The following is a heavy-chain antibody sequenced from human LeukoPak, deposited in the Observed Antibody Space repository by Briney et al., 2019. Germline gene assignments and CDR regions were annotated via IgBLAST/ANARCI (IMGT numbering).Heavy chain of an antibody. J-gene: IGHJ4*02. CDR2: IDPSDSYT. CDR1: GHSFTNHW. CDR3: ARGAAADGDY. Sequence: GESLKISCEASGHSFTNHWIGWVRQMPGKGLEWMGRIDPSDSYTNYGPSFQGHVTISADKSISTAYLQWSSLKASDTAMYYCARGAAADGDYWGQGTLVTVSS. V-gene: IGHV5-10-1*01. D-gene: IGHD2-2*01.